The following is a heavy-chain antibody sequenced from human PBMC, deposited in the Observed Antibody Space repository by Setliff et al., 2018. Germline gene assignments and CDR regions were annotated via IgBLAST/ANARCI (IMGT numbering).Heavy chain of an antibody. CDR2: MYYSGDT. J-gene: IGHJ3*02. Sequence: SETLSLTCTVSGGSVRGYYWSWIRQPPGKGLEWIGYMYYSGDTNYNPSLKSRVTISADTSKNQFSLKLSSVTAADTAVYYCARDRGYNFWSGYSNAFDIWGQGTMVTVSS. CDR3: ARDRGYNFWSGYSNAFDI. CDR1: GGSVRGYY. V-gene: IGHV4-59*02. D-gene: IGHD3-3*01.